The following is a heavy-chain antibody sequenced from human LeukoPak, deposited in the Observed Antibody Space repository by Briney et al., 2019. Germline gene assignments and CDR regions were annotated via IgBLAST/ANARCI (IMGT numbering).Heavy chain of an antibody. J-gene: IGHJ4*02. V-gene: IGHV4-34*01. D-gene: IGHD3-22*01. CDR2: INHSGST. CDR3: ARGSGSSGYYY. Sequence: SETLSLTCAVYGGSFSGYYWSWIRQPPGKGLEWIGEINHSGSTNCNPSLKSRVTISVDTSKNQFSLKLSSVTAADTAVYYCARGSGSSGYYYWGQGTLVTVSS. CDR1: GGSFSGYY.